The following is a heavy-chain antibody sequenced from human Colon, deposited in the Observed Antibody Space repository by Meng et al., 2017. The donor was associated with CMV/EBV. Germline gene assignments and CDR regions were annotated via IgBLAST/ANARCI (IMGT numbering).Heavy chain of an antibody. CDR3: ARAGAAVTTHFDF. J-gene: IGHJ4*02. CDR1: GYNFGIFG. CDR2: ISAENGNT. V-gene: IGHV1-18*01. Sequence: KASGYNFGIFGITWVRQAPGQGLEWVGWISAENGNTNYAQKFQGRVTLTTDTSTKTAYMDLRGLRSDDSAVYYCARAGAAVTTHFDFWGRGTLVTVSS. D-gene: IGHD4-17*01.